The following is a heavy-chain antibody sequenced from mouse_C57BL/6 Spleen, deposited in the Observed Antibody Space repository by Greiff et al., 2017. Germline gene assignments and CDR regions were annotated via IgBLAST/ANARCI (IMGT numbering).Heavy chain of an antibody. CDR1: GYAFTNYL. CDR3: AREGLFIATVVAAGYFDV. V-gene: IGHV1-54*01. D-gene: IGHD1-1*01. CDR2: INPGSGGT. Sequence: VQLQQSGAELVRPGTSVKVSCKASGYAFTNYLIEWVKQRPGQGLEWIGVINPGSGGTNYNEKFKGKATLTADKSSSTAYMQLSSLTSEDSAFYFCAREGLFIATVVAAGYFDVWGTGTTVTVSS. J-gene: IGHJ1*03.